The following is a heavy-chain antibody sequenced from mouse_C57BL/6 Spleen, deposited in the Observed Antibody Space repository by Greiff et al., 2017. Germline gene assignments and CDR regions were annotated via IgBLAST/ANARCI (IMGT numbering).Heavy chain of an antibody. CDR3: ARGDGGY. D-gene: IGHD2-3*01. V-gene: IGHV1-26*01. CDR1: GYTFTDYY. CDR2: INPNNGGT. J-gene: IGHJ2*01. Sequence: EVQLQQSGPELVKPGASVKISCKASGYTFTDYYMNWVKQSHGKSLEWIGDINPNNGGTSYNQKFKGKATLTVDKSSSTADMELRSLTSEDSAVYYCARGDGGYWGQGTTRTVSS.